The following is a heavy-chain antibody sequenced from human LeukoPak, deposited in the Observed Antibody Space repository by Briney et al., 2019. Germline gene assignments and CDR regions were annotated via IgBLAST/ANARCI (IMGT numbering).Heavy chain of an antibody. Sequence: GGSLRLSCAASGFTLNNYGMHWVRQAPGKGLEWVALISYDGSDTYYADSVKGRFTISRDNSKNTLFLQMISLRPDDTAVYYCAKSHANSGTYHSFFDYWGQGTLVTVSS. J-gene: IGHJ4*02. V-gene: IGHV3-30*18. D-gene: IGHD1-26*01. CDR1: GFTLNNYG. CDR2: ISYDGSDT. CDR3: AKSHANSGTYHSFFDY.